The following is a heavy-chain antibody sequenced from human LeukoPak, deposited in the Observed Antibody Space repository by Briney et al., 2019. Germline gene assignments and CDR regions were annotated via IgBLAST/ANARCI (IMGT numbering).Heavy chain of an antibody. D-gene: IGHD3-22*01. CDR1: GYTFNNYG. CDR3: ARSWDSSGYYYVGYYYYGMDV. V-gene: IGHV1-18*01. J-gene: IGHJ6*02. Sequence: ASVKVSCKASGYTFNNYGTSWVRQAPGQGLEWMGWINAYNGNTNYAQKLQGRVTMTTDTSTSTAYMELRSLRSDDTAVYYCARSWDSSGYYYVGYYYYGMDVWGQGTTVTVSS. CDR2: INAYNGNT.